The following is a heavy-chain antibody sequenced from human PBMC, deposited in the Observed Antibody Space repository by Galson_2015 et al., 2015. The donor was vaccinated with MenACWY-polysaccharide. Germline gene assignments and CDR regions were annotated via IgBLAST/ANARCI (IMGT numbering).Heavy chain of an antibody. Sequence: SLRLSCAASGFTFSDYGMSWFRQAPGKGLEWVAGFPSSGSRPYYADSVRGRFSVSRDNSDNTLYLQMNSLRAEDTAMYYCAKDRSSGTSWYYFDLWGQGTMVTVSS. CDR2: FPSSGSRP. V-gene: IGHV3-23*01. D-gene: IGHD3-10*01. J-gene: IGHJ3*01. CDR1: GFTFSDYG. CDR3: AKDRSSGTSWYYFDL.